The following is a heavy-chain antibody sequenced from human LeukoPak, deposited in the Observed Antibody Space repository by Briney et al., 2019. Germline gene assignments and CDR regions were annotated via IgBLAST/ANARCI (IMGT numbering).Heavy chain of an antibody. V-gene: IGHV1-2*04. D-gene: IGHD1-26*01. Sequence: GASVKVSCKASGYTLTDYYMHWVRQAPGQGLEWIGWINPKSGGTKYAQIFQGWVTMTRDTSISTAYMELSKLRSDDTAVYYCARGGIVGAPSSFFDWGQGTLVTVSS. CDR1: GYTLTDYY. J-gene: IGHJ4*02. CDR2: INPKSGGT. CDR3: ARGGIVGAPSSFFD.